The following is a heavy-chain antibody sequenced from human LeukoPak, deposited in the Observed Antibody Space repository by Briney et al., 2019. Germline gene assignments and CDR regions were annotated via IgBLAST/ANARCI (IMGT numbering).Heavy chain of an antibody. Sequence: PSGTLSLTCTVSGGSISSYYWSWIRQPAGKGLEWIGRIYTSGSTNYNPSLKSRVTMSVDTSKNQFSLKLSSVTAADTAVYYCASNYESGWFDPWGQGTLVTVSS. V-gene: IGHV4-4*07. CDR1: GGSISSYY. CDR2: IYTSGST. CDR3: ASNYESGWFDP. D-gene: IGHD3-3*01. J-gene: IGHJ5*02.